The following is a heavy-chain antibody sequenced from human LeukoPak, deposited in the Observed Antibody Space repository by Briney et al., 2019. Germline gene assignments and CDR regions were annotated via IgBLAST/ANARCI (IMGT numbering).Heavy chain of an antibody. CDR1: GYTFTSYD. J-gene: IGHJ6*02. Sequence: PSVKVSCKASGYTFTSYDINWVRQATGQGLEWMGWLNPNSDNTGYAQKFQGRVTMTRNTSISTAYMELSSLRSEDTAVYYCARAYDILTGYYRGMDVWGQGTTVTVSS. CDR3: ARAYDILTGYYRGMDV. CDR2: LNPNSDNT. V-gene: IGHV1-8*01. D-gene: IGHD3-9*01.